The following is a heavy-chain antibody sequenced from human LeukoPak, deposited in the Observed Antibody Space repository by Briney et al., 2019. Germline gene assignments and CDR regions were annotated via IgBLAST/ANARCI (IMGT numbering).Heavy chain of an antibody. D-gene: IGHD6-13*01. J-gene: IGHJ4*02. CDR2: ISSSSYI. CDR1: GFTFSSYS. V-gene: IGHV3-21*01. Sequence: GGSLRLSCAASGFTFSSYSMNWVRQAPGKGLEWVSSISSSSYIYYADSVKGRFTISRDNAKNSLYLQMNSLRAEDTAVYYCARDHSSSWYPIDYWGQGTLVTVSS. CDR3: ARDHSSSWYPIDY.